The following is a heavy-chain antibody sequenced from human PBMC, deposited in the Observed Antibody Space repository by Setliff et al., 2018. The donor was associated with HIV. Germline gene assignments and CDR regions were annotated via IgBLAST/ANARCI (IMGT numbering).Heavy chain of an antibody. CDR3: AREIGDYYDSSGYYPPTDYYYGMDV. D-gene: IGHD3-22*01. V-gene: IGHV1-18*01. CDR2: ISAYNGNT. CDR1: GYTFTSYD. Sequence: ASVKVSCKASGYTFTSYDISWVRQAPGQGLEWMGWISAYNGNTNYAQKLQGRVTMTTETSTSTAYTELRSLRSDDTAVYYCAREIGDYYDSSGYYPPTDYYYGMDVWGQGTTVTVSS. J-gene: IGHJ6*02.